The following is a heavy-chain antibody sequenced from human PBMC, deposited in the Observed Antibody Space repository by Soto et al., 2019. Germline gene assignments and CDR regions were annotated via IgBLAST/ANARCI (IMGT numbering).Heavy chain of an antibody. J-gene: IGHJ5*02. CDR3: AHKEYYFAKGSYYNVRRFDA. CDR2: VYWRDEK. V-gene: IGHV2-5*01. CDR1: GFPLKSMGWG. Sequence: DPGPTLVNPPQTLTLTCPFSGFPLKSMGWGVAWIRQPPGKALEWLALVYWRDEKRYRPTQNNTLTISKDTSKNEVILTMTNIDTLKTATYYSAHKEYYFAKGSYYNVRRFDAWGQGIPVTVSS. D-gene: IGHD3-10*01.